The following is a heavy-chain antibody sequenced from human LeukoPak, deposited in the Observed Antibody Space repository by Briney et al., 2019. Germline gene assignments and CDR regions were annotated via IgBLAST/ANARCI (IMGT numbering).Heavy chain of an antibody. CDR3: AKLSEWEPRGYFDY. CDR2: ISSSGGST. CDR1: GFTFSSYA. J-gene: IGHJ4*02. Sequence: VASLRLSCADSGFTFSSYAMSWVRQAPGKGLEWVSAISSSGGSTSSADSVKGRFTNSRDNSKNTLYLQMNSLRAEDTAVYYCAKLSEWEPRGYFDYWGQGTLVTVSS. V-gene: IGHV3-23*01. D-gene: IGHD1-26*01.